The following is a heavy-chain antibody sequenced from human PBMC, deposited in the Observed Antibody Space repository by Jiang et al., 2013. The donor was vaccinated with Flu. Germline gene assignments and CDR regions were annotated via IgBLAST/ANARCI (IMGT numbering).Heavy chain of an antibody. CDR3: ARLGPTYCSGGSCYRYYFDY. J-gene: IGHJ4*02. V-gene: IGHV1-69*01. CDR2: IIPIFGTA. Sequence: SGAEVKKPGSSVKVSCKASGGTFSSYAISWVRQAPGQGLEWMGGIIPIFGTANYAQKFQGRVTITADESTSTAYMELSSLRSEDTAVYYCARLGPTYCSGGSCYRYYFDYWGQGTLVTVSS. D-gene: IGHD2-15*01. CDR1: GGTFSSYA.